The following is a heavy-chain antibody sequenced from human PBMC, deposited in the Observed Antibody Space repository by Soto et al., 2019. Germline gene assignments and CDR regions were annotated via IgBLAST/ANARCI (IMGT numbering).Heavy chain of an antibody. CDR3: ARRGYYDYIWGSYQPDKYFDY. Sequence: PFVPLSLTCAVYGGSFSDYCWSWIRKPQGKGLEWIGEINHSGSTNYNPSLKSRVTISVDTSKNQFSLKLSSVTAADTAVYYCARRGYYDYIWGSYQPDKYFDYWGQGTLVTVSS. V-gene: IGHV4-34*01. J-gene: IGHJ4*02. CDR2: INHSGST. D-gene: IGHD3-16*02. CDR1: GGSFSDYC.